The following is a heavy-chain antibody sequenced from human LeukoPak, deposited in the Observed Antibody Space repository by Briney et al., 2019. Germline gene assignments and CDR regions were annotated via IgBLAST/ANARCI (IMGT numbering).Heavy chain of an antibody. CDR2: ISSSSSYI. J-gene: IGHJ4*02. D-gene: IGHD6-13*01. V-gene: IGHV3-21*01. CDR1: GFTFSSYS. CDR3: ARSSRWYRLPHRLFDY. Sequence: GSLRLSCAASGFTFSSYSMNWVRQAPGKGLEWVSSISSSSSYIYYADSVKGRFTISRDNAKNSLYLQMNSLRAEDTAVYYCARSSRWYRLPHRLFDYSGQGALVTVSS.